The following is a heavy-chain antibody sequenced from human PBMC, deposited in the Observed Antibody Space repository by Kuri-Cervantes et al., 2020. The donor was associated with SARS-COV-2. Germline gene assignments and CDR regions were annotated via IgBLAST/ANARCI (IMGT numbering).Heavy chain of an antibody. CDR1: GFTFSSYA. CDR2: ISLSGSTI. J-gene: IGHJ4*02. D-gene: IGHD5-18*01. V-gene: IGHV3-48*04. CDR3: AKGADTAMVTGFDY. Sequence: GGSLRLSCAASGFTFSSYAMSWVRQAPGKGREWVSYISLSGSTIYYADSVKGRFTISRDNAKNSLYLQMSSLRAEDMALYYCAKGADTAMVTGFDYWGQGTRVTVSS.